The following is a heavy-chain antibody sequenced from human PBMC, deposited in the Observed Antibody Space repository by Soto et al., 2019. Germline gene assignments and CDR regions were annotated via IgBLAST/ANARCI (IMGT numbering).Heavy chain of an antibody. CDR2: IRSKANSYAT. D-gene: IGHD6-19*01. J-gene: IGHJ5*02. V-gene: IGHV3-73*01. CDR1: GFTFSGSA. Sequence: PGGALRLSCAASGFTFSGSAMHWVRQASGKGLEWVGRIRSKANSYATAYAASVKGRFTISRDDSKNTAYLQMNSLKTEDTAVYYCARDLVAGRVWFDPWGQGTLVNVSS. CDR3: ARDLVAGRVWFDP.